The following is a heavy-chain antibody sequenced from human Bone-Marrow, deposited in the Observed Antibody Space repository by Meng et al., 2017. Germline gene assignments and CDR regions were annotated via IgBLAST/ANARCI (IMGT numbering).Heavy chain of an antibody. Sequence: HVLLGLSFAEVNEPDASVNVSCKASGYTCPDYSLHWVHLAHAQGLVLNGRINPRIGDSHYAQRFQCRGTMTEDTSISTAYMWLSGLRSDDTAMYYCAGDEDISAAGKLFGDYWGQGTLVTVSS. J-gene: IGHJ4*02. CDR1: GYTCPDYS. D-gene: IGHD6-13*01. CDR3: AGDEDISAAGKLFGDY. V-gene: IGHV1-2*06. CDR2: INPRIGDS.